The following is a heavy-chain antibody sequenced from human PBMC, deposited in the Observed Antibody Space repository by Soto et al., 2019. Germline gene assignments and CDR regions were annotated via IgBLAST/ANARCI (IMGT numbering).Heavy chain of an antibody. Sequence: GASVKVSCKVSGYTLTELSMHWVRQAPGKGLEWMGGFDPEDGETIYAQKFQGRVTMTEDTSTDTAYMELSSLRSEDTAVYYCATTYDFWSGSQQLPQNLYYYYYGMDVWGQGTTVTVSS. J-gene: IGHJ6*02. CDR3: ATTYDFWSGSQQLPQNLYYYYYGMDV. D-gene: IGHD3-3*01. CDR2: FDPEDGET. CDR1: GYTLTELS. V-gene: IGHV1-24*01.